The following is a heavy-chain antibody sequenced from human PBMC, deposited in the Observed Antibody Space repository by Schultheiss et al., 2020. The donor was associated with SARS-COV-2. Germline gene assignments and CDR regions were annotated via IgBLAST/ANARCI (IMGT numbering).Heavy chain of an antibody. CDR1: GYTFTGYY. D-gene: IGHD2-15*01. V-gene: IGHV1-2*02. J-gene: IGHJ4*02. Sequence: ASVKVSCKASGYTFTGYYMHWVRQAPGQGLEWMGWINPNSGGTNYAQKFQGRVTMTRDTSISTAYMELSRLRSDDTAVYYCARGHPGGWSEIGPYYFDYWGQGTLVTVSS. CDR3: ARGHPGGWSEIGPYYFDY. CDR2: INPNSGGT.